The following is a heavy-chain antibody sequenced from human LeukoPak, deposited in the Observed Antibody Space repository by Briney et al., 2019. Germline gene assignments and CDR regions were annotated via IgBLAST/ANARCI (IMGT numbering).Heavy chain of an antibody. CDR3: ARDFSSGSYYAFDI. Sequence: SETLSLTCTVSGYSISSGYYWGWIRQPPGKGLEWIGSIYHSGSTYYNPSLKSRVTISVDTSKSQFSLKLSSVTAADTAVYYCARDFSSGSYYAFDIWGQGTMVTVSS. CDR2: IYHSGST. J-gene: IGHJ3*02. D-gene: IGHD3-10*01. V-gene: IGHV4-38-2*02. CDR1: GYSISSGYY.